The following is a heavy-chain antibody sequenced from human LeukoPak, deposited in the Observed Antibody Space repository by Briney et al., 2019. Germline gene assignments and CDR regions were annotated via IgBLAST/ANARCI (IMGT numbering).Heavy chain of an antibody. V-gene: IGHV1-46*01. J-gene: IGHJ3*02. CDR2: INPSGGST. Sequence: GASVKVSCKASGYTFTSYYMYWVRQAPGQGLEWMGIINPSGGSTSYAQKFQGRVTMTRDMSTSTVYMELSSLRSEDTAVYYCANLGRTIFGVVNDAFDIWGQGTMVTVSS. CDR1: GYTFTSYY. CDR3: ANLGRTIFGVVNDAFDI. D-gene: IGHD3-3*01.